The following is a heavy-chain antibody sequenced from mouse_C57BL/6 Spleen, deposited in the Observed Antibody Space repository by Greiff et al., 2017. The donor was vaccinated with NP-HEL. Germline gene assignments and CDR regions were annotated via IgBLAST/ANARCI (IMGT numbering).Heavy chain of an antibody. CDR1: GYSITSGYY. V-gene: IGHV3-6*01. Sequence: EVQLQESGPGLVKPSQSLSLTCSVTGYSITSGYYWNWIRQFPGNKLEWMGYISYDGSNNYNPSLKNRISITRDTAKNQFFLKLNSVTTEDTATYYCARAGKRYYFDYWGQGTTLTVSS. J-gene: IGHJ2*01. CDR2: ISYDGSN. CDR3: ARAGKRYYFDY. D-gene: IGHD2-1*01.